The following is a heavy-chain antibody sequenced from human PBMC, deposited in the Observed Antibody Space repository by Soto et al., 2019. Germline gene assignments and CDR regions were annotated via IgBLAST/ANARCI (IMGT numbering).Heavy chain of an antibody. CDR1: GFSLSTSGVG. V-gene: IGHV2-5*02. CDR2: IYWDDDK. CDR3: AHTDYGGAFDI. J-gene: IGHJ3*02. D-gene: IGHD4-17*01. Sequence: QITLKESGPTLVKPPQTLTLTCTFSGFSLSTSGVGAAWLRQPPGKALEWLALIYWDDDKRYSPSLKSRLTITKDTDKIQVPLTITNMDPVDTPTYYCAHTDYGGAFDIWGQGKMVTVS.